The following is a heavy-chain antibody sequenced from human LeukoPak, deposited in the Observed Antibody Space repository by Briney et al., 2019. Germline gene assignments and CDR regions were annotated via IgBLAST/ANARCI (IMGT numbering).Heavy chain of an antibody. Sequence: SETLSLTCTVSGGSISSYYWSWLRQPPGKGLEWIGYISYSGSTTYNPSLKSRITISVDTSKTQFSLQLTSVTPADTAVYYCARVAGYGSGSYPDYWGQGVLVTVSS. J-gene: IGHJ4*02. V-gene: IGHV4-59*01. CDR2: ISYSGST. D-gene: IGHD3-10*01. CDR1: GGSISSYY. CDR3: ARVAGYGSGSYPDY.